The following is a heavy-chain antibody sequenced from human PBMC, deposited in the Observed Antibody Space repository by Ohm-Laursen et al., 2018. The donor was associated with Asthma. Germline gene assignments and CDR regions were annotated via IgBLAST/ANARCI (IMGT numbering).Heavy chain of an antibody. CDR1: GFTFSSYS. J-gene: IGHJ4*02. D-gene: IGHD3-16*01. CDR3: AAWGPRIY. Sequence: SLRLSCAASGFTFSSYSMNWVRQAPGKGLEWVSSISSSSSYIYYADSVKGRFTISRDNAKNSLYLQINSLRPEDTAVYYCAAWGPRIYWGQGTLVTASS. V-gene: IGHV3-21*01. CDR2: ISSSSSYI.